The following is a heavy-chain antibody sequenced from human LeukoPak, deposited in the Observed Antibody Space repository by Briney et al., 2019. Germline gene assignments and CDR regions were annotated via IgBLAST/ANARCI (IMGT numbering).Heavy chain of an antibody. CDR1: GFTFSTSA. D-gene: IGHD3-10*01. CDR2: ISTTLGNT. CDR3: TKRAEFGGFDP. V-gene: IGHV3-23*01. Sequence: QPGGPLRLSCAASGFTFSTSAMSWVRQAPGKGLEWVSSISTTLGNTYYADSVKGRFTISRDNSNNTLYLQMNSLTAEDTAVYYCTKRAEFGGFDPWGQGTLVTVSS. J-gene: IGHJ5*02.